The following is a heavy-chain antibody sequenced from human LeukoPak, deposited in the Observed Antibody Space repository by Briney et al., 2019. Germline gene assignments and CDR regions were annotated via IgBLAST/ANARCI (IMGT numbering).Heavy chain of an antibody. Sequence: GGSLRLSCTASGFTSGDYAMSWFRQAPGKGLEWVGFIRSKAYGGTTEYAASVKGRFTISRDDSKSIAYLQMNSLKTEDTAVYYCTRAPYFDWSDYWGQGTLVTVSS. J-gene: IGHJ4*02. CDR3: TRAPYFDWSDY. D-gene: IGHD3-9*01. CDR1: GFTSGDYA. CDR2: IRSKAYGGTT. V-gene: IGHV3-49*03.